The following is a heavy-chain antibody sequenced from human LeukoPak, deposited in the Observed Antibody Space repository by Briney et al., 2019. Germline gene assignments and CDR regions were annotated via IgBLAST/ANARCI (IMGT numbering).Heavy chain of an antibody. J-gene: IGHJ4*02. CDR1: GGSISSYY. D-gene: IGHD2-2*01. CDR3: ARSYCSSTSCLHFDY. Sequence: PSGTLSLTCAVSGGSISSYYWSWIRQPAGKGLEWIGRIYTSGSTNYNPSLKSRVTISVDTSKNQFSLKLSSVTAADTAVYYCARSYCSSTSCLHFDYWGQGTLVTVSS. V-gene: IGHV4-4*07. CDR2: IYTSGST.